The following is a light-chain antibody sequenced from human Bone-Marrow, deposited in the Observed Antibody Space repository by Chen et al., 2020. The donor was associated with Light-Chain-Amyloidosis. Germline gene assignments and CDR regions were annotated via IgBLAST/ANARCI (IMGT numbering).Light chain of an antibody. Sequence: DIVMTQSPVSLAVSLGERANINCKSSQSVYGSDNRSYLAWYQQKPGQPLKVLFYWASTRESGVPDRFSCSGSGTDVTLTISSLQAEDVAVYYCQQYISLPITFGQGTRLEIK. CDR2: WAS. J-gene: IGKJ5*01. CDR3: QQYISLPIT. V-gene: IGKV4-1*01. CDR1: QSVYGSDNRSY.